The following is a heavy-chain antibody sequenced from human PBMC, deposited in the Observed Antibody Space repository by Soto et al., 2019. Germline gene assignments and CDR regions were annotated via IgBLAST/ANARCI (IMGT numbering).Heavy chain of an antibody. CDR3: ARAGYRSVDY. CDR2: ISSSGSTI. V-gene: IGHV3-48*02. CDR1: GFTFRSYS. Sequence: EVQLVESVGGLVQPGGSLRLSCAASGFTFRSYSMNWVRQAPGKGLEWVSYISSSGSTIYYADSVRGRFTISRDNAKKSLYLQMNSLRDEDTAVYYCARAGYRSVDYWGQGTLVTVSS. D-gene: IGHD3-3*01. J-gene: IGHJ4*02.